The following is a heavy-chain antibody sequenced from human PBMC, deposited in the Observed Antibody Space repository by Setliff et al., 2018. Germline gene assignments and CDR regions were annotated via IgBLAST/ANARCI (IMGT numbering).Heavy chain of an antibody. J-gene: IGHJ4*02. D-gene: IGHD3-16*01. CDR2: IRQDGSEK. CDR1: GFTFSGYS. Sequence: GGSLRHSCEASGFTFSGYSMNWVRQAPGKGLEWVANIRQDGSEKYYVDSVRGRFTISRDNAKQSLYLQMNSLRVEDTAVYYCARGGSYPDYGGQGTVVTVSS. V-gene: IGHV3-7*01. CDR3: ARGGSYPDY.